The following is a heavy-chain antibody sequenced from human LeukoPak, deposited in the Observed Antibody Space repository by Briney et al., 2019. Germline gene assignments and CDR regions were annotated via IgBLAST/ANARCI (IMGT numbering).Heavy chain of an antibody. J-gene: IGHJ3*02. CDR2: INPNSGGT. CDR3: ARSLTGDSHGAFDI. V-gene: IGHV1-2*02. D-gene: IGHD7-27*01. CDR1: GYTFTDQN. Sequence: GASVKVSCKASGYTFTDQNMHWVRQAPGQGLEWMGWINPNSGGTNYAQKFQGKVTMTRDTSISTAYMELTMLRSDDTAVYYCARSLTGDSHGAFDIWGQGTMVTVSS.